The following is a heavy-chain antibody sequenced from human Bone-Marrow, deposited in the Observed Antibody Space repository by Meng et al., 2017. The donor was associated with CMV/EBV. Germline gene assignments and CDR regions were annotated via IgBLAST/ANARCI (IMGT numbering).Heavy chain of an antibody. D-gene: IGHD1-26*01. CDR1: GYTFTGYY. CDR2: INPNSGGT. Sequence: ASVKVSCKASGYTFTGYYMHWVRQAPGQGLEWMGWINPNSGGTNYAQKFQGRATMTRDTSISTAYMELSRLRSDDTAVYFCARWDPGKNVFDIWGQGTMVTVSS. CDR3: ARWDPGKNVFDI. V-gene: IGHV1-2*02. J-gene: IGHJ3*02.